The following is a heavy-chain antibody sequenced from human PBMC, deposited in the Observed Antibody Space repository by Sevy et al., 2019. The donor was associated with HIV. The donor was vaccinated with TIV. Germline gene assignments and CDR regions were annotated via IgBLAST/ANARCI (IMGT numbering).Heavy chain of an antibody. Sequence: GGSLRLSCAVSGFSFDSYGMTWVRQAPGKGLEWVSGISGSGTRTYYADSVKGRFIISRDNSKNTLYLQRKSLRSEDTAIYYFGKGGGGHYDPDEIGYYFYYYNMDVWGKGTTVTVSS. CDR1: GFSFDSYG. D-gene: IGHD3-22*01. J-gene: IGHJ6*03. V-gene: IGHV3-23*01. CDR3: GKGGGGHYDPDEIGYYFYYYNMDV. CDR2: ISGSGTRT.